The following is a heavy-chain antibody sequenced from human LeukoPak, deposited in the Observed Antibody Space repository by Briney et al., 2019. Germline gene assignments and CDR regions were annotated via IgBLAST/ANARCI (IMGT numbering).Heavy chain of an antibody. V-gene: IGHV3-23*01. CDR3: AKDRRDSSSWRPFYYFDY. J-gene: IGHJ4*02. CDR1: GFTFSSYA. CDR2: ISGSGGST. D-gene: IGHD6-13*01. Sequence: EGSLRLSCAASGFTFSSYAMSWVRQAPGKGLEWVSAISGSGGSTYYADSVKGRFTISRDNSKNTLYLQMNSLRAEDTAVYYCAKDRRDSSSWRPFYYFDYWGQGTLVTVSS.